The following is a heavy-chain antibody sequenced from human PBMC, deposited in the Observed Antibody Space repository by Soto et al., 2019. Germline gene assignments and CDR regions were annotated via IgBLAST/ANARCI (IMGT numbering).Heavy chain of an antibody. CDR3: ARGWTYYDFWSGYYRNWYFDL. J-gene: IGHJ2*01. CDR1: GGSFSGYY. CDR2: INHSGST. D-gene: IGHD3-3*01. Sequence: SETLSLTCAVYGGSFSGYYWSWIRQPPGKGLEWIGEINHSGSTNYNPSLKSRVTISVDTSKNQFSLKLSSVTAADTAVYYCARGWTYYDFWSGYYRNWYFDLWGRGTMVTVSS. V-gene: IGHV4-34*01.